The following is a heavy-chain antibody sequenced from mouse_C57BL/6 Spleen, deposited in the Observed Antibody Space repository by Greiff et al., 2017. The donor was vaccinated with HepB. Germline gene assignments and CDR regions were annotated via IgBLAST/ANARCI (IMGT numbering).Heavy chain of an antibody. J-gene: IGHJ4*01. CDR1: GYTFTSYW. CDR3: ARERDGYYAMDY. Sequence: QVHVKQPGAELVKPGASVKLSCKASGYTFTSYWMHWVKQRPGQGLEWIGMIHPNSGSTNYNEKFKSKATLTVDKSSSTAYMQLSSLTSEDSAVYYCARERDGYYAMDYWGQGTSVTVSS. D-gene: IGHD3-3*01. CDR2: IHPNSGST. V-gene: IGHV1-64*01.